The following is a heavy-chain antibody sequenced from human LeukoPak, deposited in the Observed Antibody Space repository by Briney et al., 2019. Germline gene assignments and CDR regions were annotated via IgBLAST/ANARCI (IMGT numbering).Heavy chain of an antibody. V-gene: IGHV6-1*01. D-gene: IGHD1-26*01. CDR2: TYYRSKWYN. Sequence: SQTLSLTCVISGDSVSNNRAAWNWIRQSPSRGLEWLGRTYYRSKWYNDYAVSVKSRITINPDTSKNQFSLQLNSVTPEGTAVYFCARDPVGGSTIFDSWGQGTLVTVSS. CDR1: GDSVSNNRAA. J-gene: IGHJ4*02. CDR3: ARDPVGGSTIFDS.